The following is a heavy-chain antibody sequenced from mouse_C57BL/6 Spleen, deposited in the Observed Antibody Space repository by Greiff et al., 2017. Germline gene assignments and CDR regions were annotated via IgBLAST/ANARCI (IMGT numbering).Heavy chain of an antibody. J-gene: IGHJ2*01. Sequence: EVQLQQSGPVLVKPGASVKMSCKASGYTFTDYYMNWVQQSHGKSLEWIGVINPYNGGTSYNQKFKGKATLTVDKSSSTAYMELNSLTSEDSAVYYCAREGNGYDFDYWGQGTTLTVS. V-gene: IGHV1-19*01. CDR1: GYTFTDYY. CDR2: INPYNGGT. CDR3: AREGNGYDFDY. D-gene: IGHD2-2*01.